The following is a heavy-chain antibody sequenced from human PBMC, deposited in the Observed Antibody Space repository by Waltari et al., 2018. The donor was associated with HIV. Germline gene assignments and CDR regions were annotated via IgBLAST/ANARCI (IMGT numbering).Heavy chain of an antibody. Sequence: QVQLQESGPGLVKPSETLSLTCTVSGGSISSYYWSWLRQPAGKGLEGIGRIDTSGSTNYSPSLKSRVTMSVDTSKNQFSLKLSSVTAADTAVYYCARDQGYSYGHVFDYWGQGTLVTVSS. CDR3: ARDQGYSYGHVFDY. D-gene: IGHD5-18*01. CDR2: IDTSGST. V-gene: IGHV4-4*07. CDR1: GGSISSYY. J-gene: IGHJ4*02.